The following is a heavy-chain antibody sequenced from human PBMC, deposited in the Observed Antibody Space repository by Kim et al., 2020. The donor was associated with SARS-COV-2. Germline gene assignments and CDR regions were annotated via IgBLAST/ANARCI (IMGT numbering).Heavy chain of an antibody. CDR3: ARLKKTDILTGNEAFDI. V-gene: IGHV4-59*08. CDR1: GGSISSYY. D-gene: IGHD3-9*01. Sequence: SETLSLTCTVSGGSISSYYWSWIRQPPGKGLEWIGYIYYSGSTNYNPSLKSRVTISVDTSKNQFSLKLSSVTAADTAVYYCARLKKTDILTGNEAFDIWGQGTMVTVSS. CDR2: IYYSGST. J-gene: IGHJ3*02.